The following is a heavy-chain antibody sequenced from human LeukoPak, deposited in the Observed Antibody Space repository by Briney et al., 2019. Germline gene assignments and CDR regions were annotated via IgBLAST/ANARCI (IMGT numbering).Heavy chain of an antibody. J-gene: IGHJ3*02. CDR1: GYTFTSYG. D-gene: IGHD2-2*01. CDR3: ARVWVVPAAMGAADAFDI. V-gene: IGHV1-18*01. Sequence: ASVKVSCKASGYTFTSYGISWVRQAPGQGLEWMGWISAYNGNTNYAQKLQGRVTMTTDTSTSTAYMELRSLRSDDTAVYYCARVWVVPAAMGAADAFDIWGQGTMVTVSS. CDR2: ISAYNGNT.